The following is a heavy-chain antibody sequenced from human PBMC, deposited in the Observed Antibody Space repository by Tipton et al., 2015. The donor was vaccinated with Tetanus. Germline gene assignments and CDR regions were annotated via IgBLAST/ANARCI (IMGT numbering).Heavy chain of an antibody. V-gene: IGHV6-1*01. CDR3: VREMQQWIPEGGFDP. J-gene: IGHJ5*02. Sequence: VKPSQTLSLTCDVSGDSVSSNTAAWNWIRQSPSRGLEWLGRTYYRSKWYYEYALSVRSRIRIDPDTSKNQVSLQLNSVTPEDSAVDYCVREMQQWIPEGGFDPWGQGAPVSVSS. CDR2: TYYRSKWYY. D-gene: IGHD3-16*01. CDR1: GDSVSSNTAA.